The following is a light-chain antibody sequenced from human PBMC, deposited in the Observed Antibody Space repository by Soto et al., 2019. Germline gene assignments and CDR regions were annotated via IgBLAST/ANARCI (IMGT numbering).Light chain of an antibody. CDR3: SAYAGTSILDV. CDR1: GSDVGGYAY. V-gene: IGLV2-8*01. CDR2: ESP. J-gene: IGLJ1*01. Sequence: QSVLTKPPSASWPPAQSATISCSGSGSDVGGYAYVPWSQLHPGKAPQLPMSESPTRPSGAPDRFSGSTSGTPASPTVSGFQAEDEVDYYCSAYAGTSILDVFGGGTKLTV.